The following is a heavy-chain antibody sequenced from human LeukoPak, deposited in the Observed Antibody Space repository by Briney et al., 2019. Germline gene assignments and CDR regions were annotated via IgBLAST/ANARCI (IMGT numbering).Heavy chain of an antibody. V-gene: IGHV3-66*01. J-gene: IGHJ4*02. Sequence: GGSLRLSCAASGFTVSSNYMSWVRQAPGKGLEWVSIIYSGGSTYYADSVKGRFTISRDNSKYTLYLQMNSLRAEDTAVYYCASDSPYYYDSSGYPGGYFDYWGQGTLVTVSS. CDR2: IYSGGST. CDR1: GFTVSSNY. CDR3: ASDSPYYYDSSGYPGGYFDY. D-gene: IGHD3-22*01.